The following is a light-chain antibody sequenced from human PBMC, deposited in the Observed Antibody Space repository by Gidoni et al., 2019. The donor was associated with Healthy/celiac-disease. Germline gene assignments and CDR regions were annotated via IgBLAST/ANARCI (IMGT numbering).Light chain of an antibody. Sequence: DIVLTQSPGTLSLSPGERATLSCRASQSVSSSYVAWYQKKPGQAPRLLIYGASSRATGIPDRFSGSGSGTDCTLTISRLEPEDFAVYYCQQYGSSPRTFGQGTKVEIK. J-gene: IGKJ1*01. CDR3: QQYGSSPRT. CDR2: GAS. V-gene: IGKV3-20*01. CDR1: QSVSSSY.